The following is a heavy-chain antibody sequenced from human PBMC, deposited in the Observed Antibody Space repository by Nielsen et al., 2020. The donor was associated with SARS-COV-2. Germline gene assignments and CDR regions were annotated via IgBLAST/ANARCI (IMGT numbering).Heavy chain of an antibody. CDR1: GGSMSRYY. V-gene: IGHV4-59*12. J-gene: IGHJ4*02. Sequence: SETLSLTCTVSGGSMSRYYWSWIRQPPGKGLEWIGYIYFSGTTNYNPSLKRRVTISVDKSQSQFSLKLSSVTAADTALYYCARGYSYGPWYFDYWGQGTLVTVSS. CDR2: IYFSGTT. D-gene: IGHD5-18*01. CDR3: ARGYSYGPWYFDY.